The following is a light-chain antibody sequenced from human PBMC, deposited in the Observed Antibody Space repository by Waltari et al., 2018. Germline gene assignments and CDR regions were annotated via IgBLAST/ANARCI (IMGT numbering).Light chain of an antibody. J-gene: IGLJ1*01. V-gene: IGLV2-8*01. CDR2: EGS. CDR1: SSDVGGYNY. CDR3: SSYAGSNNAFV. Sequence: QSALTQPPSASGSPGQSVTISCTGTSSDVGGYNYVSWYQQYPGKAPKLMIYEGSKRPSWVPDRFSGSKSGNTASLTVSGLQAEDEADYYCSSYAGSNNAFVVGTGTKVTVL.